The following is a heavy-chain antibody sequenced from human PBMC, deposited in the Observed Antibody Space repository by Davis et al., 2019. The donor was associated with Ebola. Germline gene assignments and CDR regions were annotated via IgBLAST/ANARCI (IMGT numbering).Heavy chain of an antibody. CDR1: GGSTSSSSYY. CDR3: ARGRSSSSWGGDYYYGMDV. Sequence: PSETLSLTCTVSGGSTSSSSYYWGWIRQPPGKGLEWIGSIYYSGSTYYSPSLKSRVTISVDTSKNRFSLKLSSVTAADTAVYYCARGRSSSSWGGDYYYGMDVWGQGTTVTVSS. CDR2: IYYSGST. J-gene: IGHJ6*02. D-gene: IGHD6-13*01. V-gene: IGHV4-39*01.